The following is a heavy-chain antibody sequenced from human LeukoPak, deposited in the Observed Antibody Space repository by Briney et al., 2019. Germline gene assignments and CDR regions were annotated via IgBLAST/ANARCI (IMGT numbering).Heavy chain of an antibody. CDR1: GGSISSGGYY. Sequence: SQTLSLTCTVSGGSISSGGYYWSWIRQHPGKGLEWIGYIYYSGSTYYSPSLKSRVTISVDTSKNQFSLKLSSVTAADTAVYYCARGGYGDPFDYWGQGTLVTVSS. CDR3: ARGGYGDPFDY. CDR2: IYYSGST. V-gene: IGHV4-30-4*08. D-gene: IGHD4-17*01. J-gene: IGHJ4*02.